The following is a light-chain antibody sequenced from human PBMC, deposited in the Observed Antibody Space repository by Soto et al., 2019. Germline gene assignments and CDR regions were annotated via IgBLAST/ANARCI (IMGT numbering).Light chain of an antibody. CDR1: QSALYSSNNKKY. CDR2: WAF. V-gene: IGKV4-1*01. Sequence: DIVMTQSPDSLAVSLGERATINCKSSQSALYSSNNKKYLARYQQKPGHPPKLLIYWAFIRESGVHDRFSGIGSWTDFSLTLSSLQAEYVTGYYCQQYYSTPKWTFDQGTKLEIK. CDR3: QQYYSTPKWT. J-gene: IGKJ1*01.